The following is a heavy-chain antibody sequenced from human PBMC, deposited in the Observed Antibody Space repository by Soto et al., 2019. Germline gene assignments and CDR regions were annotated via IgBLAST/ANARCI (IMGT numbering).Heavy chain of an antibody. CDR3: ARGRPYYDTSAYYYDFDS. Sequence: EVQLLESGGGLVHPGGSLRLYCAASGFTFSSYAMTWVRQAQGKGLEWVSVISGSGGGTHYRFYADSVKGRFTNARDNFMNSLFLQMNSLISEDTALYFCARGRPYYDTSAYYYDFDSWGQGALVTVSS. CDR1: GFTFSSYA. CDR2: ISGSGGGTHYR. V-gene: IGHV3-23*01. J-gene: IGHJ4*02. D-gene: IGHD3-22*01.